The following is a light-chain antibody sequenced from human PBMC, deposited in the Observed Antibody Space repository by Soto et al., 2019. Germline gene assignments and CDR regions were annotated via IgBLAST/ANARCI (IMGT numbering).Light chain of an antibody. Sequence: DIQMTQSPSSLSASVGDRVTITCRASQSISSYLNWYQQKPGKAPKLLIYDASSLESGVPSRFSGSGSGTEFTRTISSLQPDDFATYYCQQYNSYSFGQGTKVDIK. CDR3: QQYNSYS. J-gene: IGKJ1*01. V-gene: IGKV1-5*01. CDR2: DAS. CDR1: QSISSY.